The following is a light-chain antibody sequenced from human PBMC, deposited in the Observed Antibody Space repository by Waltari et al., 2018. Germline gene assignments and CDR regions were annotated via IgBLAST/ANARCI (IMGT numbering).Light chain of an antibody. CDR2: DVT. J-gene: IGLJ1*01. V-gene: IGLV2-11*01. Sequence: QPALTQPRSVSGSPGQSVTISCTGLSSDVGDYKYVPWYHQRPGKAPKLLIYDVTKRPSGVPDRFSGSRSGNTASLTISGLQADDEADYYCCSYAGSHTYVFARGTTVTVL. CDR1: SSDVGDYKY. CDR3: CSYAGSHTYV.